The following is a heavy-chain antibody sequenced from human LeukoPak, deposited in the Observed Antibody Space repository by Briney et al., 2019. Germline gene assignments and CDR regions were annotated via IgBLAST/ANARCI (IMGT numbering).Heavy chain of an antibody. Sequence: PSETLSLTCTVSGYSISSGYYWGWIRQPPGKGLEWIGSIYHSGSTYYNPSLKSRVTISVDTSKNQFSLKLSSVTAADTAVYYCASLAMVRGVIVRKFDYWGQGTLVTVSS. J-gene: IGHJ4*02. D-gene: IGHD3-10*01. CDR1: GYSISSGYY. CDR2: IYHSGST. V-gene: IGHV4-38-2*02. CDR3: ASLAMVRGVIVRKFDY.